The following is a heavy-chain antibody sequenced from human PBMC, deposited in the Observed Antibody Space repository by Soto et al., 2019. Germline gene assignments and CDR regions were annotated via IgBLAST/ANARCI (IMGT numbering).Heavy chain of an antibody. Sequence: GGSLRLSCQASGFNFRMYEMHWVRKTPGKGLEWVSYISSSGLTTYYADFAEGRFTISRDNAKDSLYLHLNSLRVGDTAVYYCARYGTRGDWWGLGTQVTVSA. V-gene: IGHV3-48*03. CDR3: ARYGTRGDW. D-gene: IGHD3-10*01. CDR2: ISSSGLTT. J-gene: IGHJ5*01. CDR1: GFNFRMYE.